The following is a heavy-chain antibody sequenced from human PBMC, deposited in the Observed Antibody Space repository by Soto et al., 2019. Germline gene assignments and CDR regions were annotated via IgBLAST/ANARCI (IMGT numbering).Heavy chain of an antibody. Sequence: QVQLQESGPGLVKPSETLSLTCSVSGDSLNSYYWSWIRQSPGKGLEWLGYIYYSGDTKYNPSLQSRISISVDTTENQFSLRLSSVTAADTAVYFCARDRTKLWKNAAFDIWGQGTKVTVSS. D-gene: IGHD1-7*01. J-gene: IGHJ3*02. V-gene: IGHV4-59*01. CDR1: GDSLNSYY. CDR3: ARDRTKLWKNAAFDI. CDR2: IYYSGDT.